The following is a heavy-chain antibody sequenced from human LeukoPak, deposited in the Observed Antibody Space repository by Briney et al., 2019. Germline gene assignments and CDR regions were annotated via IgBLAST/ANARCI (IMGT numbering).Heavy chain of an antibody. V-gene: IGHV1-2*02. Sequence: ASVKVSCQASGYTFTGYYMHWVRQAPGQGLEWMGWINTNSGGTNYAQKFQGRVTMTRDTSISTAYMELRSLRAEDTAVYYCARAHNWKYGSFDFWGQGTLVTVSS. CDR3: ARAHNWKYGSFDF. CDR2: INTNSGGT. CDR1: GYTFTGYY. J-gene: IGHJ4*02. D-gene: IGHD1-7*01.